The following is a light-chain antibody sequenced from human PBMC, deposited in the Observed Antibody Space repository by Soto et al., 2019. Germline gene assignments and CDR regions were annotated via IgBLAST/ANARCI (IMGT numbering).Light chain of an antibody. CDR2: EAS. CDR1: QTVRSN. CDR3: QQYNNWPQT. J-gene: IGKJ1*01. Sequence: TMLTQSPDTPSVSPGERSPLACRATQTVRSNLAWYQQKPGQPPRLLIYEASTRETGIPARFSGSGAGTDCTRTISGLQAEDAEVDYCQQYNNWPQTFGQGTKVDIK. V-gene: IGKV3-15*01.